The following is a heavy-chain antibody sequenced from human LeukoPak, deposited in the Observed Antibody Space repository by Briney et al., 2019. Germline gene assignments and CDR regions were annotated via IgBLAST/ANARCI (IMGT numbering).Heavy chain of an antibody. J-gene: IGHJ4*02. Sequence: PGGSLRLSCAASGFTFSSYSMNWVRQAPGKGLEWVSSISSSSSYIYYADSVKGRFTISRDNAKNSLYLQMNSLRAEDTAVYYCARVSYDFWSGYPYYFDYWGQGTLVTVSS. CDR3: ARVSYDFWSGYPYYFDY. CDR2: ISSSSSYI. D-gene: IGHD3-3*01. CDR1: GFTFSSYS. V-gene: IGHV3-21*01.